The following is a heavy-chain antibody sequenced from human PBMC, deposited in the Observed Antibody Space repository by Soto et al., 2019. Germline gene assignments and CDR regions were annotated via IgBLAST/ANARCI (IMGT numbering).Heavy chain of an antibody. V-gene: IGHV4-30-4*02. D-gene: IGHD6-13*01. J-gene: IGHJ6*02. CDR1: GGSISSGDYY. CDR2: IYYSGST. CDR3: ARVSSSWYYYYYGMDV. Sequence: SGTLSLTCSVSGGSISSGDYYWSWLGQPPGKGLEWIGYIYYSGSTYYNPSLKSRVTISVDTSKNQFSLKLSSVTAADTAVYYCARVSSSWYYYYYGMDVWGQGTTVTVSS.